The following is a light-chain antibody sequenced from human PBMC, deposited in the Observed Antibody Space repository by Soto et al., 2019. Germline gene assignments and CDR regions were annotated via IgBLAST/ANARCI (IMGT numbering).Light chain of an antibody. Sequence: DIQMTQSPSSLSASVGDRVTITCRASQGIGKSLAWYQHKPGKVPKLLIYAASTLQSGVPSRFSGSGPGTDFTLTISSLQPEDVATYYCQRYDIAPWTFGQGTKVDIK. CDR3: QRYDIAPWT. CDR1: QGIGKS. CDR2: AAS. V-gene: IGKV1-27*01. J-gene: IGKJ1*01.